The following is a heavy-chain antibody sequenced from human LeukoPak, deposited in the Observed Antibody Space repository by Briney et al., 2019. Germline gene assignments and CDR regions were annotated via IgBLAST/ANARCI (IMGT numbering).Heavy chain of an antibody. CDR3: ARGRLVPAAIFDP. J-gene: IGHJ5*02. Sequence: GASVKVSCKASGGTFSSYAISWVRQAPGQGLEWMGRIIPIFGTANYAQKFQGRVTITTDESTSTAYMELSSLRSEDTAVYYRARGRLVPAAIFDPWGQGTLVTVPS. V-gene: IGHV1-69*05. D-gene: IGHD2-2*01. CDR2: IIPIFGTA. CDR1: GGTFSSYA.